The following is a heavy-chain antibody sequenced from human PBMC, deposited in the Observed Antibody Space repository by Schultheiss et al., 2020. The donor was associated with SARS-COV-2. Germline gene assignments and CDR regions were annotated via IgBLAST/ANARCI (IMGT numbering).Heavy chain of an antibody. CDR3: ARDRQTSW. CDR1: GFTFSSYG. CDR2: ISYDGSNK. Sequence: GGSLRLSCAASGFTFSSYGMHWVRQAPGKGLEWVAVISYDGSNKYYADSVKGRFTISRDNAKNTLYLQMNSLRAEDTAVYYCARDRQTSWWGQGTLLTVSS. V-gene: IGHV3-30*03. J-gene: IGHJ4*02.